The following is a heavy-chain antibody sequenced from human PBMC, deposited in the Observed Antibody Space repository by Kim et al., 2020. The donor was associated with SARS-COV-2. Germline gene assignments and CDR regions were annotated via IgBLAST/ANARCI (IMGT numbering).Heavy chain of an antibody. CDR1: GFTFSSYG. V-gene: IGHV3-30*18. Sequence: GGSLRLSCAASGFTFSSYGMHWVRQAPGKGLEWVAVISYDGSNKYYADSVKGRFTISRDNSKNTLYLQMNSLRAEDTAVYYCAKDKGGTTMVRGYTYLPYYYYYGMDVWGQGTTVTVSS. J-gene: IGHJ6*02. CDR2: ISYDGSNK. D-gene: IGHD3-10*01. CDR3: AKDKGGTTMVRGYTYLPYYYYYGMDV.